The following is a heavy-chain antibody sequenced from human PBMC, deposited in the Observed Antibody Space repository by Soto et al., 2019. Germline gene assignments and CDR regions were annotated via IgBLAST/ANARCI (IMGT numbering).Heavy chain of an antibody. CDR3: ARELLFYDSDGFSWDDAFDI. J-gene: IGHJ3*02. Sequence: SETLSLTCAVSGGSLSSSAYPWSWIRQPPGKGLEWIGFIYQSGSTYYNPSLKSRVTMSLDRPKNQFSLKLSSVTAADTAVYYCARELLFYDSDGFSWDDAFDIWGQGTMVTVS. CDR1: GGSLSSSAYP. CDR2: IYQSGST. D-gene: IGHD3-22*01. V-gene: IGHV4-30-2*01.